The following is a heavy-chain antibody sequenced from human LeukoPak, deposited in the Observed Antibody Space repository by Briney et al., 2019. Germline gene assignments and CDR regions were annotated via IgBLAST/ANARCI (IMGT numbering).Heavy chain of an antibody. CDR1: GGSISSHSYY. CDR3: ARAPPAIYNWFDP. J-gene: IGHJ5*02. D-gene: IGHD2-21*01. V-gene: IGHV4-39*07. CDR2: ISYTGST. Sequence: SETLSLTCTVSGGSISSHSYYWGWISQSPGKGLEWIASISYTGSTYYNPSLKSRVTISVDTSKNQFSLKLSSVTAADTAVYYCARAPPAIYNWFDPWGQGTLVTVSS.